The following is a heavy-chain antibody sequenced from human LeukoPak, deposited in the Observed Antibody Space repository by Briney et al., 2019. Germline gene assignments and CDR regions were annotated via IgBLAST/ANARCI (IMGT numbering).Heavy chain of an antibody. D-gene: IGHD3-22*01. V-gene: IGHV1-46*01. CDR1: GYTFTSYY. CDR3: ARASSGYYYTFDY. CDR2: INPSGGST. Sequence: ASVKVSCKASGYTFTSYYMHWVRQAPGQGLEWMGIINPSGGSTSYAQKFQGRVTMTWDTSTSTVYLELSSLRSEDTAVYYCARASSGYYYTFDYWGQGTLVTVSS. J-gene: IGHJ4*02.